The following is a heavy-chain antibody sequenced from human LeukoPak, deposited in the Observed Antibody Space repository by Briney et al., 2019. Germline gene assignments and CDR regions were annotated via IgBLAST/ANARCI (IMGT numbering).Heavy chain of an antibody. V-gene: IGHV4-39*07. D-gene: IGHD3-22*01. CDR3: ARDGGYDSSGYVDYFDY. J-gene: IGHJ4*02. CDR1: GGSISSSSYY. CDR2: IYYSGST. Sequence: SETLSLTCTVSGGSISSSSYYWGWIRQPPGKGLEWIGSIYYSGSTYYNPSLKSRVTISVDTSKNQFSLKLSSVTAADTAVYYCARDGGYDSSGYVDYFDYWGQGTLVTVSS.